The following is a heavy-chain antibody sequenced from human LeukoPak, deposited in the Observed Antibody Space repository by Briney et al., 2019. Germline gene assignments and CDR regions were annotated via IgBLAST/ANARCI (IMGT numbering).Heavy chain of an antibody. CDR2: IYWDDDK. D-gene: IGHD1-26*01. CDR3: ARRIVGPSFDY. Sequence: TLSLTCTVSGGSISSYYWSWIRQPPGKALEWLALIYWDDDKRYSPSLKSRLTITKDTSKNQVVLTMTNMDPVDTATYYCARRIVGPSFDYWGQGTLVTVSS. V-gene: IGHV2-5*08. J-gene: IGHJ4*02. CDR1: GGSISSYYW.